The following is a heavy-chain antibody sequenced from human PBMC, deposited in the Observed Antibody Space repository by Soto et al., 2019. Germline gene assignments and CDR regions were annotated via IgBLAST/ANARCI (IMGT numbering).Heavy chain of an antibody. CDR2: IKEDGSEK. CDR1: GFTFSRYW. D-gene: IGHD1-20*01. J-gene: IGHJ4*02. Sequence: GGSLRLSCADSGFTFSRYWMSWVRQAPGKGLEWVADIKEDGSEKYYVDSVKGRFTISRDNAKNSLYLQMNSLRAEDTAVHYCARGVTGTTPTDYFDYWGQGTLVTVSS. CDR3: ARGVTGTTPTDYFDY. V-gene: IGHV3-7*01.